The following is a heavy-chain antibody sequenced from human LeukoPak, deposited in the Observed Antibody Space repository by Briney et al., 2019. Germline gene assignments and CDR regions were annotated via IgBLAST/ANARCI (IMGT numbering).Heavy chain of an antibody. Sequence: GGSLRLSCAASGITFSSYAMSWVRQAPGKGLEWVSAISGSGGSTYYADSVKGRFTISRDNSKNTLYLQMNSLRAEDTAVYYCAKDVSYYEDWYFDLWGRGTLVTVSS. D-gene: IGHD1-26*01. V-gene: IGHV3-23*01. CDR3: AKDVSYYEDWYFDL. CDR1: GITFSSYA. J-gene: IGHJ2*01. CDR2: ISGSGGST.